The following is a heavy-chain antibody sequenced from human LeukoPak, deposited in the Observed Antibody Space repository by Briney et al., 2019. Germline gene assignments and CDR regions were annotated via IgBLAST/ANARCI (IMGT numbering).Heavy chain of an antibody. D-gene: IGHD6-19*01. J-gene: IGHJ4*02. Sequence: GASVKVSCKASGYTFTSYDINWVRQATGQGLEWMGWMNPNSGNTGYAQKYQGRVTMTRNTSISPAYMDLRSLSSVGTAVYYCARGRSRGCYSDYWGQGTLVTVSS. CDR3: ARGRSRGCYSDY. CDR1: GYTFTSYD. CDR2: MNPNSGNT. V-gene: IGHV1-8*01.